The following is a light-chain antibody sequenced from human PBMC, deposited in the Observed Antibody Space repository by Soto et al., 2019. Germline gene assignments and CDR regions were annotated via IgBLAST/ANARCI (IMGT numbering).Light chain of an antibody. CDR3: QQRSNWPPN. J-gene: IGKJ5*01. CDR2: DAS. Sequence: IILTQSPATMSFSSGERAPLSCRASQSVSTYLAWYQQKPGQPPRLLIYDASTRATGIPARFSGSGSGTDFTLTISSLEPDDFAVYYCQQRSNWPPNFGQGTRLEI. V-gene: IGKV3-11*01. CDR1: QSVSTY.